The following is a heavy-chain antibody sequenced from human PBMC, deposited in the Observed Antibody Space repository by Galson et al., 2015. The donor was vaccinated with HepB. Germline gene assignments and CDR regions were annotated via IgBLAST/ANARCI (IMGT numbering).Heavy chain of an antibody. J-gene: IGHJ6*03. CDR1: GFTFSDYG. CDR3: ARDRPTYYYLDV. Sequence: SLRLSCAASGFTFSDYGMHWVRQAPGKGLEWVAVIWFDGGNKHYADSMKGRFIISRDNSKNTLYLEMNSLRAKDTAVYYCARDRPTYYYLDVWGKGTTVTVSS. CDR2: IWFDGGNK. V-gene: IGHV3-33*01.